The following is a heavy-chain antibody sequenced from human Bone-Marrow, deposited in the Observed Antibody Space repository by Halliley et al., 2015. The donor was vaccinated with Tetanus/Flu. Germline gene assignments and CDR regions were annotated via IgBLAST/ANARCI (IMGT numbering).Heavy chain of an antibody. CDR2: ISSYK. J-gene: IGHJ4*02. Sequence: ISSYKCYADSVKGRLTIPRDNARNSLYLEMNSLRAEDTAVYYCVRESVSVYDPNASSSNYFDSWGQGALVTVSS. CDR3: VRESVSVYDPNASSSNYFDS. V-gene: IGHV3-21*01. D-gene: IGHD3-22*01.